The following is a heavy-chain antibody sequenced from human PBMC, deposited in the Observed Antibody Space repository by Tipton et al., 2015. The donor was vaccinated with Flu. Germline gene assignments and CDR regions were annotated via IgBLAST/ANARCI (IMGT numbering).Heavy chain of an antibody. CDR1: GGSLSGYY. CDR2: IYTSGNT. D-gene: IGHD3-22*01. CDR3: ARDPAGYYDQSAYYIFDA. V-gene: IGHV4-4*07. Sequence: TLSLTCNVSGGSLSGYYWSWIRQPAGKGLEWIGRIYTSGNTNYSPSLKSRVTMPVDTSKNQFSLKLSSMTAADTAVYYCARDPAGYYDQSAYYIFDAWGQGALVTVSS. J-gene: IGHJ4*02.